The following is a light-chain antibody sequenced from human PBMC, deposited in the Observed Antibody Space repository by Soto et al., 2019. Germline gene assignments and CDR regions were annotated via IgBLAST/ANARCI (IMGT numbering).Light chain of an antibody. V-gene: IGKV3-20*01. CDR1: QSVSSSY. CDR3: PQYGSLPVT. Sequence: EIVLTQSPGTLSLSPGERATLSCRASQSVSSSYLAWYQQKPGQAPSLLIYGASSRATGISDRFSGSGSRKDFTLTISRLEPEDSAVYYCPQYGSLPVTFGGGTNVEIK. CDR2: GAS. J-gene: IGKJ4*01.